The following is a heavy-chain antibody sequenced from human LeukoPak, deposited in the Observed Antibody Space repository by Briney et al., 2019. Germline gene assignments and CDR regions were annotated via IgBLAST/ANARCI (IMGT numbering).Heavy chain of an antibody. D-gene: IGHD3-10*01. V-gene: IGHV1-18*04. CDR1: GYTFTSYG. Sequence: ASVKVSCKASGYTFTSYGTSWVRQAPGQGLEWMGWISAYNGNTNYAQKLQGRVTMTTDTSTSTAYMELRSLRSDDTAVYYCARELTPYGSGSYAAYWGQGTLVTVSS. J-gene: IGHJ4*02. CDR3: ARELTPYGSGSYAAY. CDR2: ISAYNGNT.